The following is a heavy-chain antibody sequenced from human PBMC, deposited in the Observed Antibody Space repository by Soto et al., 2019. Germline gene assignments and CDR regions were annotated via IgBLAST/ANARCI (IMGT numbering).Heavy chain of an antibody. D-gene: IGHD6-19*01. CDR1: GFTFSSYG. V-gene: IGHV3-30*18. CDR3: AKAEIEAYSSGWMGYYYYYYGMDV. CDR2: ISYDGSNK. Sequence: QVQLVESGGGVVQPGRSLRLSCAASGFTFSSYGMHWVRQAPGKGLEWVAVISYDGSNKYYADSVKGRFTISRDNSKNTLYLQMNSLRAEDTAVYYCAKAEIEAYSSGWMGYYYYYYGMDVW. J-gene: IGHJ6*01.